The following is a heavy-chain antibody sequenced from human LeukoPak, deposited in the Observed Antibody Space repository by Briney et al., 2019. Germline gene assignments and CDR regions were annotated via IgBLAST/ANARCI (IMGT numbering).Heavy chain of an antibody. J-gene: IGHJ3*02. V-gene: IGHV4-34*01. CDR1: GGSFSGYY. Sequence: SETLSLICAVYGGSFSGYYWSWSRQPPGKGLEWIGEINHSGSTNYNPSLKSRVTISVDTSKNQFSLKLSSVTAADTAVYYCGRYYDFWSGYPRAFDIWGQGTMVTVSS. CDR2: INHSGST. D-gene: IGHD3-3*01. CDR3: GRYYDFWSGYPRAFDI.